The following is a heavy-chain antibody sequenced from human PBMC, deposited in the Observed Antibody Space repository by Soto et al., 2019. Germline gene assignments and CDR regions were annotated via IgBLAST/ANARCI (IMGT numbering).Heavy chain of an antibody. D-gene: IGHD5-18*01. Sequence: GGSLRLSCAASGFTFSSYAMSWVRQAPGKGLEWVGRIKSKTDGGTTDYAAPVKGRFTISRDDSKNTLYLQMNSLKTEDTAVYYCTTDWDVDTDAFDIWGQGTMVTVSS. CDR2: IKSKTDGGTT. V-gene: IGHV3-15*01. J-gene: IGHJ3*02. CDR1: GFTFSSYA. CDR3: TTDWDVDTDAFDI.